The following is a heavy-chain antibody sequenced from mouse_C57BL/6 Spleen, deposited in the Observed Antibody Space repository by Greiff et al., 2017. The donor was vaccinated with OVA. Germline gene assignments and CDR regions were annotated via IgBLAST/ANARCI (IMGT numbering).Heavy chain of an antibody. CDR2: INPSNGGT. Sequence: QVQLKQPGPELVKPGASVKLSCKASGYTFTSYWMHWVKQRPGQGLEWIGNINPSNGGTNYNEKFKSKATLTVDKSYSTAYMQLSSLTSEDSAVYYCARSNWDSGYFGYWGQGTTLTVSS. J-gene: IGHJ2*01. D-gene: IGHD4-1*01. CDR1: GYTFTSYW. V-gene: IGHV1-53*01. CDR3: ARSNWDSGYFGY.